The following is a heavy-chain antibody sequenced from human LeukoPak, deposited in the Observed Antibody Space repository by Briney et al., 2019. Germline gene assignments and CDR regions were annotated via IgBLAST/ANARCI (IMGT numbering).Heavy chain of an antibody. Sequence: GGSLRLSCAASGFTFSDHYMDWVRQAPGKGLEWVGRTRNKANSYTTEYAASVKGRFTISRDDSKNSLYLQMNSLKTEDTAVYYCAREGPYGGLGYWGQGTLVTVSS. D-gene: IGHD4-23*01. J-gene: IGHJ4*02. CDR2: TRNKANSYTT. CDR3: AREGPYGGLGY. CDR1: GFTFSDHY. V-gene: IGHV3-72*01.